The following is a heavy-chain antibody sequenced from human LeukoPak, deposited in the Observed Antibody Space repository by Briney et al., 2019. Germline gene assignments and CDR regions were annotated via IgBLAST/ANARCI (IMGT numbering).Heavy chain of an antibody. CDR2: VHPDTGYA. D-gene: IGHD6-13*01. Sequence: ASVKVSCKTSGYPFTTYEINWVRQAAGQGLEWLGWVHPDTGYADYAQKFQGRVTMTSDTSISTAYMELSSLRSDDTAVYYCARALAAAGTDYYYYMDVWGKGTTVTVSS. CDR3: ARALAAAGTDYYYYMDV. CDR1: GYPFTTYE. V-gene: IGHV1-8*01. J-gene: IGHJ6*03.